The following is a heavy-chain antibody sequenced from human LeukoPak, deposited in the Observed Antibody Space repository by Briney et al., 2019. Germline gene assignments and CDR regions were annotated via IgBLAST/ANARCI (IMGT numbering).Heavy chain of an antibody. V-gene: IGHV3-30*04. Sequence: PGGSLRLSCAASGFTFSSYAMHWVRQAPGKGLEWVAVISYDGSNKYYADSVQGRFTVSRDNSKNTLYLQMNNLRAEDTAVYYCATTRVCGGVLLRPSCLYFEDWGQGALVTVSS. D-gene: IGHD3-10*01. J-gene: IGHJ4*02. CDR1: GFTFSSYA. CDR3: ATTRVCGGVLLRPSCLYFED. CDR2: ISYDGSNK.